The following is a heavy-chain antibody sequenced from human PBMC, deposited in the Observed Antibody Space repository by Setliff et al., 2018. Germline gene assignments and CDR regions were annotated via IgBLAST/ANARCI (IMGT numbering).Heavy chain of an antibody. V-gene: IGHV4-34*01. D-gene: IGHD3-10*01. Sequence: PSETLSLTCAAYDGSFSDYYWSWIRQPPGKGLEWIGEINHYGSTSYKSSLKSRVTISVDTSKTQFSLKLSSVTAADTAVYYCARRWNFGPYGSGIHDGFDMWGQGTMVTVSS. CDR3: ARRWNFGPYGSGIHDGFDM. CDR2: INHYGST. CDR1: DGSFSDYY. J-gene: IGHJ3*02.